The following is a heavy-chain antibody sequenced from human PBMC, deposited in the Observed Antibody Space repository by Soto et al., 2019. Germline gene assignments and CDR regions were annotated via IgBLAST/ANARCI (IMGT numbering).Heavy chain of an antibody. V-gene: IGHV4-59*01. CDR1: GGSISSYY. D-gene: IGHD1-26*01. Sequence: SETLSLTCTVSGGSISSYYWSWIRQPPGKGLEWIGYIYYSGSTNYNPSLKSRVTISVDTSKNQFSLKLSSVTAADTAVYYCARARRATLDYWGQGTLVTVSS. CDR3: ARARRATLDY. CDR2: IYYSGST. J-gene: IGHJ4*02.